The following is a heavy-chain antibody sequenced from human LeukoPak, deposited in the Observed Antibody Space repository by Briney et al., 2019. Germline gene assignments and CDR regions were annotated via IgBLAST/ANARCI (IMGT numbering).Heavy chain of an antibody. CDR2: IERDRSKK. CDR3: ATAPAAADSC. D-gene: IGHD6-13*01. V-gene: IGHV3-7*01. CDR1: GFTFSSFW. J-gene: IGHJ4*02. Sequence: PGGSLRLSCAASGFTFSSFWMTWVRQAPGKGLEWVANIERDRSKKTYVDSVKGRFTISRDNAKNSLYLQMSSLRAEDTAVYYCATAPAAADSCWGQGTLVAVSS.